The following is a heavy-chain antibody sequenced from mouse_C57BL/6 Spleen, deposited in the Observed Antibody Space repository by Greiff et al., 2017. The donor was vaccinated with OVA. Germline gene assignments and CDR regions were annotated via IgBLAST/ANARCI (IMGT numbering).Heavy chain of an antibody. J-gene: IGHJ3*01. CDR3: ARNDGYDVGFAY. CDR2: IWTGGGT. D-gene: IGHD2-2*01. V-gene: IGHV2-9-1*01. CDR1: GFSLPSSA. Sequence: VTLMASGPGLVAPSQSLSITCPVSGFSLPSSALSLVRHPPGKGLAWLGVIWTGGGTNYNSALKSRLSISKDNSKSQVFLKMNSLRTDDTARYYCARNDGYDVGFAYWGQGTLVTVSA.